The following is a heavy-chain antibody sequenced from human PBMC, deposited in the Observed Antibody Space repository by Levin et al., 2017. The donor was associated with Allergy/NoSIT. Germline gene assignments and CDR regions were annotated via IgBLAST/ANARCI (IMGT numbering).Heavy chain of an antibody. V-gene: IGHV4-39*01. D-gene: IGHD3-16*02. CDR3: ARHTGGYPNAFDI. CDR2: IYYSGST. Sequence: SETLSLTCTVSGGSISSSSYYWGWIRQPPGKGLEWIGSIYYSGSTYYNPSLKSRVTISVDTSKNQFSLKLSSVTAADTAVYYCARHTGGYPNAFDIWGQGTMVTVSS. J-gene: IGHJ3*02. CDR1: GGSISSSSYY.